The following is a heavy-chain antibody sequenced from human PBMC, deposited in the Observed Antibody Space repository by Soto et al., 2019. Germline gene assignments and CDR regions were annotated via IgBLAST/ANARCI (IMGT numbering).Heavy chain of an antibody. V-gene: IGHV3-74*01. CDR2: INSDGSDT. Sequence: GGSLRLSCAASGFTFSRYWMHWVRQAPGKGLVWVSRINSDGSDTYYADSVKGRFTISRDNAKNTVYLQMNSLRAEDTAVYYYGATYKYSSGLYFYVMDVWGQGSTVTVSS. D-gene: IGHD6-19*01. CDR1: GFTFSRYW. CDR3: GATYKYSSGLYFYVMDV. J-gene: IGHJ6*02.